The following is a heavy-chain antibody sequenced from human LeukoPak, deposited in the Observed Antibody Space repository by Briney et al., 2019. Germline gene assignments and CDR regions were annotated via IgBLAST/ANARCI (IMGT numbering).Heavy chain of an antibody. Sequence: GGSLRLSCAASGFTFSSYSMNWVRQAPGKGLEWVSSISSSSSYIYYADSVKGRFTISRDNAKNSLYLQMNSLRAEDTAVYYCAREDYDILTGYSDYYMDVWGKGTTVTISS. D-gene: IGHD3-9*01. CDR2: ISSSSSYI. V-gene: IGHV3-21*01. CDR3: AREDYDILTGYSDYYMDV. CDR1: GFTFSSYS. J-gene: IGHJ6*03.